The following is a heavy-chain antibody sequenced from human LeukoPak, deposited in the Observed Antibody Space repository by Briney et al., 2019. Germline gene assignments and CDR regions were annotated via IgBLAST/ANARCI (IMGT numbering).Heavy chain of an antibody. V-gene: IGHV4-38-2*02. J-gene: IGHJ5*02. CDR2: IYHSGST. Sequence: SETLSLTCTLSGYSTSSGYYWGWIRQPPGKGLEWIGSIYHSGSTYYNPSPKSRVTISVDTSKNQSSLKLSSVTAADTAVYYCARAVVVPAAIDWFDPWGQGTLVTVSS. D-gene: IGHD2-2*02. CDR1: GYSTSSGYY. CDR3: ARAVVVPAAIDWFDP.